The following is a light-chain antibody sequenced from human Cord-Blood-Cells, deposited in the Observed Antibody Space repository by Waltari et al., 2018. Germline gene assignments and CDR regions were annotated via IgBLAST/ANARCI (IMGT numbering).Light chain of an antibody. J-gene: IGLJ1*01. CDR1: SSDVGGYNY. CDR3: SSYAGSNNV. V-gene: IGLV2-8*01. CDR2: EVS. Sequence: QSALTQPPSASGSPGQSVTISCTGTSSDVGGYNYVPWYQQHPGKAPKLMIYEVSKRPSGVPDRFSGSKSGNTASLTVSGLQAEDEADYDCSSYAGSNNVFGTGTKVTVL.